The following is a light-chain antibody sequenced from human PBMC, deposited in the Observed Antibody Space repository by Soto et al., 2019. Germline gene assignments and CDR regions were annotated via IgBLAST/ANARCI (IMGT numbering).Light chain of an antibody. V-gene: IGLV7-46*01. Sequence: QAVVTQEPSLTVSPGGTVTLTCGSSTGTVTSGHYPYWFQLKPGQAPRTLLYDISNKHSWTPARFSGSLLGGKAALTLSGAQPEHEDDYYRLLSYSGPSIFGGGTQLTVL. CDR1: TGTVTSGHY. CDR3: LLSYSGPSI. CDR2: DIS. J-gene: IGLJ7*01.